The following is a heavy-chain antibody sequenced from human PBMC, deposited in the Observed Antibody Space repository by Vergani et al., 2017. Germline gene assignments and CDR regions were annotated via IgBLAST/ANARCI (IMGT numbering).Heavy chain of an antibody. V-gene: IGHV3-48*01. CDR2: ISSSSSTI. J-gene: IGHJ6*03. D-gene: IGHD6-13*01. CDR1: GFTFSSYS. CDR3: LVAAAGTGYYYYYMDV. Sequence: EVQLVESGGGLVQPGGSLRLSCAASGFTFSSYSMNWVRQAPGKGLEGVSYISSSSSTIYYADSVKVRFTISRDNAKNSLYLQMNSLRAADTAVYYCLVAAAGTGYYYYYMDVWGKGTTVTVSS.